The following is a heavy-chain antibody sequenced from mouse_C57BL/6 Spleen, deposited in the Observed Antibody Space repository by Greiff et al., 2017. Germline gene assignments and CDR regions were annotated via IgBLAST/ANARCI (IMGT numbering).Heavy chain of an antibody. CDR3: ERLGGGFDY. Sequence: EVQLVESGGDLVKPGGSLKLSCAASGFTFSSYGMSWVRQTPDKRLEWVATISSGGSYTYYPDSVKGRFTISRDNAKNTLYLQLSSLKSEDTAMYYCERLGGGFDYWGQGTTLTVSS. CDR1: GFTFSSYG. CDR2: ISSGGSYT. D-gene: IGHD4-1*01. J-gene: IGHJ2*01. V-gene: IGHV5-6*01.